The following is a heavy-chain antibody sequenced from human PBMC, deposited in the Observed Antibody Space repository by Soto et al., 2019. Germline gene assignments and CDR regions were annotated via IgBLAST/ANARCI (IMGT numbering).Heavy chain of an antibody. D-gene: IGHD3-3*01. V-gene: IGHV3-48*02. CDR1: GFTFSSYS. CDR2: ISSSSSTI. J-gene: IGHJ4*02. CDR3: ARNSGGRTIFGVVIILDY. Sequence: EVQLVESGGGLVQPGGSLRLSCAASGFTFSSYSMNWVRQAPGKGLEWVSYISSSSSTIYYADSVKGRFTISRDNAKNSLYLQMNCLRDEDTAVYYCARNSGGRTIFGVVIILDYWGQGTLVTVSP.